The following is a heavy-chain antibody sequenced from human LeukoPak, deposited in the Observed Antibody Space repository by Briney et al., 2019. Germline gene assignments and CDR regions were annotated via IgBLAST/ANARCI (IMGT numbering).Heavy chain of an antibody. CDR1: GFPFTGYY. V-gene: IGHV1-2*02. CDR2: VDPKTGGS. Sequence: ASVKVSCKGSGFPFTGYYIHWVRQAPGQGLEWMGWVDPKTGGSHSARKFRGRLTLTSETSVTTAYMEVTRLTSDDTAIYYCATPKIAVAANWGQGTLVIVSS. D-gene: IGHD6-19*01. J-gene: IGHJ4*02. CDR3: ATPKIAVAAN.